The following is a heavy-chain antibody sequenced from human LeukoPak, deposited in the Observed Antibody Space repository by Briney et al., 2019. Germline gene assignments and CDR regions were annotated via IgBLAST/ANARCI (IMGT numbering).Heavy chain of an antibody. CDR1: GFTFSSYA. V-gene: IGHV3-30-3*01. J-gene: IGHJ4*02. CDR2: ISYDGSNK. CDR3: ARDGYNLGDY. Sequence: GRSLRLSCAASGFTFSSYAMHWVRQAPGKGLEWVAVISYDGSNKYYADSVKGRFTISRDNSKNTLYLQMNSLRAEDTAVYYCARDGYNLGDYWGQGTLVTVSS. D-gene: IGHD5-24*01.